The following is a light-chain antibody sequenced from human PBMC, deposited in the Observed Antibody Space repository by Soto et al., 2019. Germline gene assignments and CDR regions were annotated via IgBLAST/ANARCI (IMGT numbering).Light chain of an antibody. V-gene: IGKV1-6*01. CDR2: AAS. Sequence: AIRMTQSPSTLSASVGDRVTITCRASQGIRNELGWYQQKPGKAPKLLIYAASSLQIGVPSRFSGSASGTEFTLTISCLQPDDFATYYCQQYESYSKTFGQGTKLDIK. CDR3: QQYESYSKT. J-gene: IGKJ1*01. CDR1: QGIRNE.